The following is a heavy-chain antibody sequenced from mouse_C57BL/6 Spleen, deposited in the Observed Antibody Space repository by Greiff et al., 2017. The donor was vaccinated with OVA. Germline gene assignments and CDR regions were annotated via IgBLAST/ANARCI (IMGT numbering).Heavy chain of an antibody. CDR1: GFTFSSYG. CDR2: ISSGGSYT. CDR3: ADLGGAMDY. Sequence: EVKLVESGGDLVKPGGSLKLSCAASGFTFSSYGMSWVRQTPDKRLEWVATISSGGSYTYYPDSVMGRFTISRDNAKNTLYLQMSSLKSEYTAMYYCADLGGAMDYWGQGTSVTVSS. J-gene: IGHJ4*01. D-gene: IGHD3-1*01. V-gene: IGHV5-6*01.